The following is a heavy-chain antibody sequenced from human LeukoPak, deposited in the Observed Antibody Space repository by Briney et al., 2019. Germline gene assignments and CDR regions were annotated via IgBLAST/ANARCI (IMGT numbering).Heavy chain of an antibody. CDR2: IYSGGST. J-gene: IGHJ4*02. CDR3: ARDSGWSLSIDY. Sequence: PGGSLRLSCAASRFTFSTYWMHWVRQAPGKGLVWVSVIYSGGSTYYADSVKGRFTISRDNSKNTLYLQMNSLRAEDTAVYYCARDSGWSLSIDYWGQGTLVTVSS. V-gene: IGHV3-53*01. D-gene: IGHD6-19*01. CDR1: RFTFSTYW.